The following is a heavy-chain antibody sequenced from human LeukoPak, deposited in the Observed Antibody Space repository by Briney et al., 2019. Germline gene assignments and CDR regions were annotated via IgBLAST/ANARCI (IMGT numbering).Heavy chain of an antibody. CDR1: GGSFNNYA. Sequence: ASVKVSCKASGGSFNNYAVTWVRQAPGQGLEWMGWINPNSGGTNYAQKFQGRVTMTRDTSIRTAYMELSRLRSDDTAVYYCARDLGAAAGTPFVVFDSWGQGTLVTVSS. J-gene: IGHJ4*02. D-gene: IGHD6-13*01. CDR3: ARDLGAAAGTPFVVFDS. CDR2: INPNSGGT. V-gene: IGHV1-2*02.